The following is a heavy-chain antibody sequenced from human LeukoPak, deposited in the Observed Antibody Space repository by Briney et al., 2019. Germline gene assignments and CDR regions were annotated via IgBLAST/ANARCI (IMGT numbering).Heavy chain of an antibody. Sequence: SPKISCKGSAFSFTSYWIAWVRQMPGKGLEWMGIIYRGDSGNRYSPSFQGQVTMSADNYITTPYLQWSSLKASDTAIYYCARRRYCNSTSCYEGAFDIWGQGTMVT. D-gene: IGHD2-2*01. CDR3: ARRRYCNSTSCYEGAFDI. J-gene: IGHJ3*02. V-gene: IGHV5-51*01. CDR2: IYRGDSGN. CDR1: AFSFTSYW.